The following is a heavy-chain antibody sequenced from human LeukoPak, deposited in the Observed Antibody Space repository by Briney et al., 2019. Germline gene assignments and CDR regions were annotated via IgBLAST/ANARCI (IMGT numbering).Heavy chain of an antibody. CDR1: GYSISSGYY. J-gene: IGHJ4*02. V-gene: IGHV4-38-2*01. D-gene: IGHD5-18*01. Sequence: KTSETLSLTCAVSGYSISSGYYWGWIRQPPGKGLEWIGSIYRSGSTYYNPSLKSRVTISVDTSKNQFSLKLSSVTAADTAVYYCARGTVDTAMASPFDYWGQGTLVTVSS. CDR3: ARGTVDTAMASPFDY. CDR2: IYRSGST.